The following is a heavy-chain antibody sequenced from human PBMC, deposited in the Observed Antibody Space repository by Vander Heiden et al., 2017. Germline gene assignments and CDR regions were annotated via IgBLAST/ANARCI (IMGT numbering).Heavy chain of an antibody. CDR1: GDTITELS. CDR3: ATVPLSISYYDSSGYYFHFDY. J-gene: IGHJ4*02. Sequence: QLQLVQSGAAVTKPGASVKVSCKAAGDTITELSMHWVRQAPGKVLEWKGGFDPEDGETIYTQKFQGRVTMTEDTSTDTAYMELSSLRSEDTAVYYCATVPLSISYYDSSGYYFHFDYWGQGTLVTVSS. D-gene: IGHD3-22*01. CDR2: FDPEDGET. V-gene: IGHV1-24*01.